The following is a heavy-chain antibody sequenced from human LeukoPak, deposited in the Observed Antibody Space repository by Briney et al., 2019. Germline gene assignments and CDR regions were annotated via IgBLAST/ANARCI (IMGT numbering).Heavy chain of an antibody. CDR1: GFTFNRNA. D-gene: IGHD6-19*01. J-gene: IGHJ4*02. Sequence: GQSLRLSCAASGFTFNRNAISWVRQAPGKGLEWVSTIGGSGDKTFYADSVKGRFTISRDNSKNMLHLQMSSLTGEDTALYYCVRRGDASSGWGDHDYWGQGALVTVSS. V-gene: IGHV3-23*01. CDR2: IGGSGDKT. CDR3: VRRGDASSGWGDHDY.